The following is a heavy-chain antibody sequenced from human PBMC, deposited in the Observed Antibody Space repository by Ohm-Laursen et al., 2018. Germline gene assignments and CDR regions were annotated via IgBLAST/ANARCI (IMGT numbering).Heavy chain of an antibody. V-gene: IGHV3-33*08. CDR3: ARDFLGGYGNFDY. Sequence: SLRLSCSASGFTFSSYDMHWVRQAPGKGLEWVAVMWANGRDKYYADSVKGRFTISRDNSKNTLYLQMNSLRVEDTAVYYCARDFLGGYGNFDYWGQGTQATVSS. J-gene: IGHJ4*02. CDR2: MWANGRDK. CDR1: GFTFSSYD. D-gene: IGHD5-18*01.